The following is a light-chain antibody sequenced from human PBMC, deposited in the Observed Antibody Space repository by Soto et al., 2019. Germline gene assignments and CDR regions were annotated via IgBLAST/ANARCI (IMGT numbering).Light chain of an antibody. CDR2: EGS. V-gene: IGLV2-23*01. Sequence: HSVLTQPASLSGSPGQSITLSCTGTSSDIGSYSFVSWYQQHPGKAPRLIIYEGSKRPSGVSNRFSASRSGNTASLTISGLQPEDEADYYCCSYALSSTYVFGTGTKVTVL. CDR3: CSYALSSTYV. CDR1: SSDIGSYSF. J-gene: IGLJ1*01.